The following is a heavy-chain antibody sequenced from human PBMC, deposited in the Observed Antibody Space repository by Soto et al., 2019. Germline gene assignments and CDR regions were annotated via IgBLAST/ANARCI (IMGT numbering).Heavy chain of an antibody. J-gene: IGHJ4*02. D-gene: IGHD2-2*01. CDR1: GFTFSSYA. CDR2: ISGSGGST. Sequence: GESLKISCAASGFTFSSYAMSWVRQAPGKGLEWVSTISGSGGSTYYADSVKGRFTISRDNSKNTLYLQMNSLRAEDTAVCYCAKGELPAASGGIDYWGQGTLVTVSS. V-gene: IGHV3-23*01. CDR3: AKGELPAASGGIDY.